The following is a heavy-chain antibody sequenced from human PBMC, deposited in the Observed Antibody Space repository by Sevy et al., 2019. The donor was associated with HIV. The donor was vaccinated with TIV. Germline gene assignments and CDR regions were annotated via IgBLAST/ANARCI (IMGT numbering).Heavy chain of an antibody. J-gene: IGHJ6*02. V-gene: IGHV3-30*03. CDR3: AREYSWGDYGMDV. Sequence: SLRLSCEASGFTFSDHGMNWVRQAPGKGLEWVALISFDGSVKYYADSVKGRFTISRDNSKNTLYLQTTGLTVEDTAVYYCAREYSWGDYGMDVWGQGTTVHVSS. D-gene: IGHD3-10*01. CDR2: ISFDGSVK. CDR1: GFTFSDHG.